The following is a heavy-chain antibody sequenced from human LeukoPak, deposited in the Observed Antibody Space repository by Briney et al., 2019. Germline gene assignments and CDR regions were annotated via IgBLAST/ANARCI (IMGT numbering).Heavy chain of an antibody. V-gene: IGHV4-31*03. D-gene: IGHD6-13*01. CDR1: GGSISSGGYY. J-gene: IGHJ6*02. CDR3: AREGIAAGNYYGMDV. Sequence: SQTLSLTCTVSGGSISSGGYYWSWIRQHPGKGLEWIGYIYYSGSTYYNPSLKSRVTISVDTSKNQFSLKLSSVTAADTAVYYCAREGIAAGNYYGMDVWGQGTTVTVSS. CDR2: IYYSGST.